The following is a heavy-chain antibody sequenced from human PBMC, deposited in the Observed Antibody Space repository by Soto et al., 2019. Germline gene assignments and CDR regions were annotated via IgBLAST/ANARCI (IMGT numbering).Heavy chain of an antibody. V-gene: IGHV4-31*03. J-gene: IGHJ5*02. Sequence: PSETLSLTCTVSGGSISSGGYYWSWIRQHPGKGLEWIGYIYYSGSTYYNPSLKSRVTISVDTSKNQFSLKLSSVTAADTAVYYCARGEVRGVTSLFVGFQCWFDPWGQGTLVTVSS. CDR2: IYYSGST. CDR1: GGSISSGGYY. CDR3: ARGEVRGVTSLFVGFQCWFDP. D-gene: IGHD3-10*01.